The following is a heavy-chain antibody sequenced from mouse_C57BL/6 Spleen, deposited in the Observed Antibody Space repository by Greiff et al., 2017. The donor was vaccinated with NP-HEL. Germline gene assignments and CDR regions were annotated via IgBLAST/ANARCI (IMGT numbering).Heavy chain of an antibody. J-gene: IGHJ2*01. D-gene: IGHD1-1*01. CDR2: IYPGDGDT. Sequence: VKLVESGAELVKPGASVKISCKASGYAFSSYWMNWVKQRPGKGLEWIGQIYPGDGDTNYNGKFKGTATLTADKSSSTAYMQLRSLTSEDSAVYFCGTVVFDYWGQGTTLTVSS. CDR3: GTVVFDY. CDR1: GYAFSSYW. V-gene: IGHV1-80*01.